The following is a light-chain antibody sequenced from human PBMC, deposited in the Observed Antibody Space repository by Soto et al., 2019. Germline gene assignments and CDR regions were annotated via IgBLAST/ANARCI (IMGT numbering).Light chain of an antibody. CDR2: GSS. CDR3: QQYGSSPPYT. V-gene: IGKV3-20*01. CDR1: QTVSNNY. Sequence: EVGLTQSPGTLSLSPGERATLSCRASQTVSNNYLAWYQQNPGQAPRLLIFGSSDRATGIPDRFSGSGSEKDFTLTISRLEPEDFAVYYCQQYGSSPPYTFGQGTKLDIK. J-gene: IGKJ2*01.